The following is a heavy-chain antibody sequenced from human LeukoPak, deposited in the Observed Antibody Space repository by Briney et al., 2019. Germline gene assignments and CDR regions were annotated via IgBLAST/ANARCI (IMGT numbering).Heavy chain of an antibody. CDR2: ISGSGGST. CDR3: AKDQGYYGSGSYFDY. V-gene: IGHV3-23*01. CDR1: GFTLSSYA. J-gene: IGHJ4*02. Sequence: GGSLRLSCAASGFTLSSYAMSWVRQAPGKGPEWVSAISGSGGSTYYADSVKGRFTISRDNSKNTLYLQMNSLRAEDTAVYYCAKDQGYYGSGSYFDYWGQGTLVTVPS. D-gene: IGHD3-10*01.